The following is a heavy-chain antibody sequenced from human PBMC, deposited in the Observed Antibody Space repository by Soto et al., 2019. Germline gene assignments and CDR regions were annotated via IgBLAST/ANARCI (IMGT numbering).Heavy chain of an antibody. CDR3: ARVRFTVTTRACFDQ. V-gene: IGHV4-4*02. Sequence: VQLQESGPGLVEPSGTLSLTCGVSGDSINSDDWWSWVRQPPGKGLEWIGEIHPGGNTNYNAALKSQLAISVDKSKRQFSLRLTSVTAADTAVYYCARVRFTVTTRACFDQWGQGTRATVSS. J-gene: IGHJ4*02. CDR2: IHPGGNT. CDR1: GDSINSDDW. D-gene: IGHD4-17*01.